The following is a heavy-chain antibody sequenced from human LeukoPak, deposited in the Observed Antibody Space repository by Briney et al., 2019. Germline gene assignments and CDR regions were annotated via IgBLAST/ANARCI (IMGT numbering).Heavy chain of an antibody. J-gene: IGHJ4*02. V-gene: IGHV3-23*01. Sequence: GGSLRLSCAASGFAFSSYAMSWVRQAPGKGLEWVSAISGSGGSTYYADSMKGRFTISRDNSKNTLYLQMNSLRAEDTAAYYCAKRMYYYGSGSYPDFDYWGQGTLVTVSS. CDR3: AKRMYYYGSGSYPDFDY. D-gene: IGHD3-10*01. CDR1: GFAFSSYA. CDR2: ISGSGGST.